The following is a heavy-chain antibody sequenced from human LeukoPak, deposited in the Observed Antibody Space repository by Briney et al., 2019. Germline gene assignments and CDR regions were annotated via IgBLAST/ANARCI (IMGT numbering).Heavy chain of an antibody. CDR3: ARVPNYYYDSGIFDY. CDR1: GYSISSGYY. CDR2: IYHSGST. Sequence: PSETLSLTCTVSGYSISSGYYWGWIRPPPGKGLEWIGSIYHSGSTYYNSSLKSRVTISVDTSKNQFSLKLSSVTAADTAVYYCARVPNYYYDSGIFDYWGQGTLVTVSS. V-gene: IGHV4-38-2*02. D-gene: IGHD3-22*01. J-gene: IGHJ4*02.